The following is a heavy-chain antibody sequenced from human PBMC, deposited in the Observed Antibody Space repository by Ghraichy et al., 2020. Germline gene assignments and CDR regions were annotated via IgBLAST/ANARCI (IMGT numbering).Heavy chain of an antibody. Sequence: GGSLRLSCAASGFTFSSYAMSWVRQAPGKGLQWVSAICDSGDTTYDADSVKGRFTISRDNSKNTLFLHMNSLRAEDTAVYYCAKDSKTAEYFQHWGQGTLVTVSS. D-gene: IGHD3-3*02. CDR1: GFTFSSYA. V-gene: IGHV3-23*01. J-gene: IGHJ1*01. CDR3: AKDSKTAEYFQH. CDR2: ICDSGDTT.